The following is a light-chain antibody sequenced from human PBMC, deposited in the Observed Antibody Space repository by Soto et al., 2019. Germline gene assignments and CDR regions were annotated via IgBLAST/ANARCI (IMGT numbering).Light chain of an antibody. CDR2: WAS. V-gene: IGKV4-1*01. CDR1: QSVLFNSNKKNF. Sequence: DIVMTQSPDSLAMSLGERATINCRSSQSVLFNSNKKNFLAWYQRKPGQPPKLLIYWASTRQSGFPDRFSGGGSGTDFTLTISRLQAEDVAVYYCQQYFNSPVTFGQGTRLEIK. J-gene: IGKJ5*01. CDR3: QQYFNSPVT.